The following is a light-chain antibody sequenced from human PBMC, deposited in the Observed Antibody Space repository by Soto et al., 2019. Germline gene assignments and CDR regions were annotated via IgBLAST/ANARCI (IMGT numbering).Light chain of an antibody. CDR1: SSDVGGYNY. CDR3: XSYTSSSTLV. Sequence: QSALTQPASVSGSPGQSITISCTGTSSDVGGYNYVSWYQQHPGKAPKLMIYEVSNRPSGVSNRFSGSKSGNTASLTISGXXXXXXXXXXCXSYTSSSTLVFGGGTKVTVL. CDR2: EVS. V-gene: IGLV2-14*01. J-gene: IGLJ3*02.